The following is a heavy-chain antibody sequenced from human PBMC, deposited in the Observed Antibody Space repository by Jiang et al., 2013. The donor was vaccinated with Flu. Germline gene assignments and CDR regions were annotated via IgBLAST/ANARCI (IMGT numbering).Heavy chain of an antibody. J-gene: IGHJ4*02. D-gene: IGHD3-16*01. CDR3: ARDGGYSRDFDY. Sequence: SPSRGLEWLGRTYYRSKWYNAYAVSVNSRITINPDTSKNQFSLQLNSVTPEDTAVYYCARDGGYSRDFDYWGQGTLVTVSS. CDR2: TYYRSKWYN. V-gene: IGHV6-1*01.